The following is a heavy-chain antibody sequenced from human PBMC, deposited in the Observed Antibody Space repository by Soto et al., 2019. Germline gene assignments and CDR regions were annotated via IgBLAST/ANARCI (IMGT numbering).Heavy chain of an antibody. J-gene: IGHJ6*02. CDR2: IHYTGSI. Sequence: PSETLSLTCAVSGGSISSDYFHWTWIRQSPGKGLEWIGYIHYTGSIMYNPSFKSRLTMAVDTTKNQFSLQLTSVTAADTAVYFCAREDDGGDRDYYGLDVWGQGTTVTVSS. CDR1: GGSISSDYFH. D-gene: IGHD2-21*02. V-gene: IGHV4-30-4*08. CDR3: AREDDGGDRDYYGLDV.